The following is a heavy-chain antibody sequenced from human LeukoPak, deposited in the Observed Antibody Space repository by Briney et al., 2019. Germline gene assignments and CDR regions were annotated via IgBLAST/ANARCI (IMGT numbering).Heavy chain of an antibody. CDR1: GGSFSGYY. J-gene: IGHJ5*02. V-gene: IGHV4-34*01. CDR2: INHSGST. D-gene: IGHD6-13*01. CDR3: ARGAIIAAAGNNWFDP. Sequence: SETLSLTCAVYGGSFSGYYWSWIRQPPGKGLEWIGEINHSGSTNYNPSLKSRVTISVDTSKNQFSLKLSSVTAADTAVYYCARGAIIAAAGNNWFDPWGQGTLVTVSS.